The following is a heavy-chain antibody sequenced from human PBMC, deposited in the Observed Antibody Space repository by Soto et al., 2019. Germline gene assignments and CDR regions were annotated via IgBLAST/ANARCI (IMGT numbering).Heavy chain of an antibody. D-gene: IGHD3-10*01. J-gene: IGHJ4*02. CDR1: GDTFNFDS. CDR3: ATSYGSGYRAFDF. V-gene: IGHV1-69*04. Sequence: QVQLVQSGAEVKRPGSSVKVSCKASGDTFNFDSINWVRQAPGLGLEWMGRVNPILSMSNYAQRFQGRVTMTADKSTSTAYMELSCLRSEDTAIYYCATSYGSGYRAFDFWGQGALVTVSS. CDR2: VNPILSMS.